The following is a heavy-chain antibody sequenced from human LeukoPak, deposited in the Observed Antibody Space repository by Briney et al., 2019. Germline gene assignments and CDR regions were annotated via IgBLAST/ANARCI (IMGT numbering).Heavy chain of an antibody. CDR2: TYYRSKWSN. CDR3: ARRGYSYGYPWYFDL. Sequence: SQTLSLTCVISGDSFSANRVGWDWIRQCPWRGLESLGKTYYRSKWSNDYAVSVKSRIHINPDTSKNQFSLQLNSVTPDDTAVYYCARRGYSYGYPWYFDLWGRGTLVTVSS. J-gene: IGHJ2*01. V-gene: IGHV6-1*01. CDR1: GDSFSANRVG. D-gene: IGHD5-18*01.